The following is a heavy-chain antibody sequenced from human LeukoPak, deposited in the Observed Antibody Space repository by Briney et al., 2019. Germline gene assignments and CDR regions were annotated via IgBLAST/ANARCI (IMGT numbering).Heavy chain of an antibody. CDR3: ARVGGGIVPAAMRFDP. Sequence: ASVKVSCKASGYTFTSYGISWVRQAPGQGLEWMGWISAYNGNTNYAQKLQGSVTMTTDTSTSTAHMELRTMSSDDTTVYYCARVGGGIVPAAMRFDPWGQGTLVTVSS. V-gene: IGHV1-18*01. J-gene: IGHJ5*02. D-gene: IGHD2-2*01. CDR1: GYTFTSYG. CDR2: ISAYNGNT.